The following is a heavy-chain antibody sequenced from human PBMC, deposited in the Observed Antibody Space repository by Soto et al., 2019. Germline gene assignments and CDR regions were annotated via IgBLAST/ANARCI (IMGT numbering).Heavy chain of an antibody. CDR1: GFTFSSYG. CDR2: ISYDGSNK. D-gene: IGHD6-13*01. CDR3: AKEGEAAADPGDAFDI. Sequence: AGGSLRLSCAASGFTFSSYGMHWVRQAPGKGLEWVAVISYDGSNKYYADSVKGRFTISRDNSKNTLYLQMNSLRAEDTAVYYCAKEGEAAADPGDAFDIWGQGTMVTVSS. V-gene: IGHV3-30*18. J-gene: IGHJ3*02.